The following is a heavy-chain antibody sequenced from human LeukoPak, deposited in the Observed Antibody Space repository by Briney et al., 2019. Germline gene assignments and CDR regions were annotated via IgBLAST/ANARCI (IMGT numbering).Heavy chain of an antibody. J-gene: IGHJ3*02. CDR1: GGSISSSSYY. Sequence: SETLSLTCTASGGSISSSSYYWGWIRQPPGKGLEWIGSVYYSGSTYYNPSLKSRVTISVDTSKNQFSLKLSSVTAADTAVYYCARGSESNAFDIWGQGTMVTVSS. CDR3: ARGSESNAFDI. D-gene: IGHD1-14*01. V-gene: IGHV4-39*07. CDR2: VYYSGST.